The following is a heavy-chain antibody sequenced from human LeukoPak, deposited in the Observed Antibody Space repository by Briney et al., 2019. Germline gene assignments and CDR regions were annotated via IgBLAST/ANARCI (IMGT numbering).Heavy chain of an antibody. CDR3: ARRVAVAGQEDYFDY. Sequence: GESLQIPCKGSGYSFTSYWIGWVRQMPGKGLEWMGIIYPGDSDTRYSPSFQGQVTISADKSITTAYLQWSSLKASDTAMYYCARRVAVAGQEDYFDYWGQGTLVTVSS. CDR2: IYPGDSDT. J-gene: IGHJ4*02. V-gene: IGHV5-51*01. D-gene: IGHD6-19*01. CDR1: GYSFTSYW.